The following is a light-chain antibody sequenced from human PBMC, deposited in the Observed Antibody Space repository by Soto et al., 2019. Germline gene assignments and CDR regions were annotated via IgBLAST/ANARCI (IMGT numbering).Light chain of an antibody. CDR2: DAS. CDR1: QSVSSN. CDR3: QQYGSSTRT. V-gene: IGKV3-20*01. J-gene: IGKJ1*01. Sequence: EVVMTQSPATLSVYLGDRATLSCRASQSVSSNLAWYQQKPGQAPRLLIYDASNRATGIPARFSGSGSGTDFTLTISRLEPEDFAVYYCQQYGSSTRTFGQGTKVDIK.